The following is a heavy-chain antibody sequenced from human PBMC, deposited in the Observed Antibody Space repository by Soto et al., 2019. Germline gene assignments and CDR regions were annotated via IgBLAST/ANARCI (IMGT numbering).Heavy chain of an antibody. J-gene: IGHJ5*02. Sequence: QVQLQESGPGLVKPSGTLSLTCAVSGGSISSSNWWSWVRQPPGKGLEWIGEIYHSGSTNYNPSLKLRVSISVDKSKNQFSLKVSSVTAADTAMYYCARARAITIFGVVITKSSNWFDPWGQGTLVTVSS. D-gene: IGHD3-3*01. CDR1: GGSISSSNW. V-gene: IGHV4-4*02. CDR2: IYHSGST. CDR3: ARARAITIFGVVITKSSNWFDP.